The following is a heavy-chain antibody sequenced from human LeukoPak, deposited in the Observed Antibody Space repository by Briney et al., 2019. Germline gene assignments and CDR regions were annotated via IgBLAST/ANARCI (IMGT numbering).Heavy chain of an antibody. CDR2: INPNSGGT. J-gene: IGHJ4*02. D-gene: IGHD3-22*01. CDR3: ARDYDSSGYMEY. V-gene: IGHV1-2*02. CDR1: GYTFTGYY. Sequence: ASVKVSCKVSGYTFTGYYMHWVRQAPGQGLEWMGWINPNSGGTNYAQKFQGRVTMTRDTSISTAYMELSRLRSDDTAVYYCARDYDSSGYMEYWGQGTLVTVSS.